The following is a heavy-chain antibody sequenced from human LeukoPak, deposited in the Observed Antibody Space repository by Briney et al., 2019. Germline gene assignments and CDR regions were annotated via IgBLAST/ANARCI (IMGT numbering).Heavy chain of an antibody. V-gene: IGHV4-34*01. CDR3: ARGAGIAAAGTMAGEVDY. CDR2: INHSGST. J-gene: IGHJ4*02. D-gene: IGHD6-13*01. Sequence: PSETLSLTCAVYGGSFSGYYWSWIRQPPGKGLEWIGEINHSGSTNYNPSLKSRVTISVDTSKNQFSLKLSSVTAADTAVYYCARGAGIAAAGTMAGEVDYWGQGTLVTVSS. CDR1: GGSFSGYY.